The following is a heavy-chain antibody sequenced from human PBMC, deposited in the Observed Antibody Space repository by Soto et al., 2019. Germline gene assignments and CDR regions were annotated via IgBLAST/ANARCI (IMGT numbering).Heavy chain of an antibody. J-gene: IGHJ4*02. CDR3: ARESSSTVTTWGGGSAKDY. V-gene: IGHV3-30-3*01. CDR1: GLTFSNYA. Sequence: QVHLVESGGGVVQPGRSLRLSCAASGLTFSNYAMHWVRQAPGKGLEWVAFISYDGTNRCYPDSVKGRFTISRDNSKNTLYLQMNSLKTEDTDVYYCARESSSTVTTWGGGSAKDYWGQGTLVTVSS. CDR2: ISYDGTNR. D-gene: IGHD4-17*01.